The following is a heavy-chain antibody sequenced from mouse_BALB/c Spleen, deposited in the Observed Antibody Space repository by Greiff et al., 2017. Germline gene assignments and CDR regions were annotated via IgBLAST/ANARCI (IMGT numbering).Heavy chain of an antibody. J-gene: IGHJ4*01. CDR3: ARGGGNYAMDY. CDR1: GYSITSDYA. CDR2: ISYSGST. Sequence: EVMLVESGPGLVKPSQSLSLTCTVTGYSITSDYAWNWIRQFPGNKLEWMGYISYSGSTSYNPSLKSRISITRDTSKNQFFLQLNSVTTEDTATYYCARGGGNYAMDYWGQGTSVTVSS. V-gene: IGHV3-2*02.